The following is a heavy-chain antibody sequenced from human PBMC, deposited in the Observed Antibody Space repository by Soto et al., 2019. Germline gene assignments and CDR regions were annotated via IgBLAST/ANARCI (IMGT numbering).Heavy chain of an antibody. J-gene: IGHJ4*02. CDR1: GGSFSGYY. CDR2: INHSGST. Sequence: SETLSLTCAVYGGSFSGYYWSWIRQPPGKGLEWIGEINHSGSTNHNPSLKSRVTISVDTSKNQFSLKLSSVTAADTAVYYCARGTGSAAAGIFDYWGQGTLVTVSS. CDR3: ARGTGSAAAGIFDY. D-gene: IGHD6-13*01. V-gene: IGHV4-34*01.